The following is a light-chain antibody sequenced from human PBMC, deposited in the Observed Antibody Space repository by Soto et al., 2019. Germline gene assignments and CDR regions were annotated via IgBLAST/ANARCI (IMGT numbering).Light chain of an antibody. V-gene: IGKV3-15*01. CDR2: GAS. CDR3: QQYNNWPLT. J-gene: IGKJ4*01. CDR1: QSVRSN. Sequence: EMVMTQSPATLSVSPGESATHSCRASQSVRSNLAWYQQKPGQAPRLLIYGASTRATGIPARFSGSGSGTEFTLTISSLQSEDFAVYYCQQYNNWPLTFGGGTKVEIK.